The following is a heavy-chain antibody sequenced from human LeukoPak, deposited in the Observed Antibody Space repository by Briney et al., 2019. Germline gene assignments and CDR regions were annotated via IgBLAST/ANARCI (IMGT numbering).Heavy chain of an antibody. Sequence: SGGSLRLSCAASGFTVSSNYMSWVRQAPGKGLEWVSVIYSGGSTYYADSVKGRFTISRDNSKNTLYLQMNSLRAEDTAVYYCARGSYYDSSGYLLPLDYWGQGTLVTVSS. V-gene: IGHV3-66*01. CDR1: GFTVSSNY. J-gene: IGHJ4*02. D-gene: IGHD3-22*01. CDR2: IYSGGST. CDR3: ARGSYYDSSGYLLPLDY.